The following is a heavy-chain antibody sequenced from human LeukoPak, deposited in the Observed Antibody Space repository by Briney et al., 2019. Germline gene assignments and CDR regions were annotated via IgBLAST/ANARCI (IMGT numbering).Heavy chain of an antibody. CDR2: ISSYNGIT. CDR1: GYTFTTYG. D-gene: IGHD6-19*01. J-gene: IGHJ6*03. CDR3: ARDIRSSGWAYYYYYMDV. Sequence: ASVKVSCKTSGYTFTTYGFSWVRQAPGQGLEWMGWISSYNGITNYAQKLQGRVTMTTDTSTSTAYMELRSLRSDDTAVYYCARDIRSSGWAYYYYYMDVWGKGTTVTISS. V-gene: IGHV1-18*01.